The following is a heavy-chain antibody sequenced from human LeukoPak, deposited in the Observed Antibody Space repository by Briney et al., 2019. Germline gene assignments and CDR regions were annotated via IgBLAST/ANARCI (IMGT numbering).Heavy chain of an antibody. CDR1: GGSISSSSYY. CDR2: IYYSGST. Sequence: NPSETLSLTCTVSGGSISSSSYYWGWIRQPPGKGLEWIGSIYYSGSTYYNPSLKSRVTISVDTSKNQFSLKLSSVTAADTAVYYCARAGSYPLPDAFDIWGQGTMVTVSS. V-gene: IGHV4-39*07. D-gene: IGHD3-10*01. CDR3: ARAGSYPLPDAFDI. J-gene: IGHJ3*02.